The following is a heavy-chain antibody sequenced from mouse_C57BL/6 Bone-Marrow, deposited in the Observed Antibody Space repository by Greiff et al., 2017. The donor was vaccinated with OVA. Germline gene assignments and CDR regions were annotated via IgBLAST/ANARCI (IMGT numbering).Heavy chain of an antibody. D-gene: IGHD2-4*01. CDR2: ISYDGSN. Sequence: ESGPGLVKPSQSLSLSCSVTGYSITSGYYWNWIRQFPGNKLEWMGYISYDGSNNYNPSLKNRISITRDTSKNQFFLKLNSVTTEDTATYYCAVYYDYGAWFAYWGQGTLVTVSA. V-gene: IGHV3-6*01. CDR3: AVYYDYGAWFAY. CDR1: GYSITSGYY. J-gene: IGHJ3*01.